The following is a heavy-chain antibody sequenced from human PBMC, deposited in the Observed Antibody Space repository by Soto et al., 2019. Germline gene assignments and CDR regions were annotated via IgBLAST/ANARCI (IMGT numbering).Heavy chain of an antibody. Sequence: PSETMSLTCAVSGGSISSINYCWGWIRQPPGEGLEWIGTICYSGSTYYNPSLKSRVTTSVDTSNNQFSLKLSSVTAADTAVYYCATSSVSRLLNHWYFDLWGRGTLVTVSS. CDR2: ICYSGST. V-gene: IGHV4-39*01. CDR3: ATSSVSRLLNHWYFDL. J-gene: IGHJ2*01. CDR1: GGSISSINYC.